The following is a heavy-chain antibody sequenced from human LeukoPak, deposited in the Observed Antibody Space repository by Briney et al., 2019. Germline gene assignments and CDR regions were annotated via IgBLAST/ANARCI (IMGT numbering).Heavy chain of an antibody. J-gene: IGHJ4*02. D-gene: IGHD6-19*01. V-gene: IGHV3-49*03. CDR2: IRSKAYGGTT. Sequence: PGGSLRLSCTASGFTFGDYAMSWFRQAPGKGLEWVGFIRSKAYGGTTEYAASVKGRFTISGDDSKGIAYLQMNSLKTEDTAVYYCTRGVAVAGLVDYWGQGTLVTVSS. CDR3: TRGVAVAGLVDY. CDR1: GFTFGDYA.